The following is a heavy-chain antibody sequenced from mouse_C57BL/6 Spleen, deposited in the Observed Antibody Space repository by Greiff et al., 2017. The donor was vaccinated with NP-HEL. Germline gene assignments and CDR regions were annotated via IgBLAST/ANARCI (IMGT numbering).Heavy chain of an antibody. CDR3: ERYIGRGYAMDY. D-gene: IGHD1-1*01. J-gene: IGHJ4*01. V-gene: IGHV7-3*01. CDR1: GFTFTDYY. CDR2: IRNKANGYTT. Sequence: EVQLVESGGGLVQPGGSLSLSCAASGFTFTDYYMSWVRQPPGKALEWLGFIRNKANGYTTEYSASVKGRFTISRDNSQSILYLQMNALRAEDSATDDCERYIGRGYAMDYWGQGTAVTVSA.